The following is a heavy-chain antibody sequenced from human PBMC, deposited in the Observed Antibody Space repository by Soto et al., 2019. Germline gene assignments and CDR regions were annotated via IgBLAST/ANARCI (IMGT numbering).Heavy chain of an antibody. J-gene: IGHJ3*02. CDR2: ISSSSSYI. CDR3: ASAANWVDAFDI. Sequence: GGSLRLSCAASGFTFSSYSMNWVRQAQGKGLEWVSSISSSSSYIYYAGSVKVRFTISRDNAKNSLYLQMNSLRAVDTAVYYGASAANWVDAFDIWGQGTMVTVSS. CDR1: GFTFSSYS. V-gene: IGHV3-21*01. D-gene: IGHD7-27*01.